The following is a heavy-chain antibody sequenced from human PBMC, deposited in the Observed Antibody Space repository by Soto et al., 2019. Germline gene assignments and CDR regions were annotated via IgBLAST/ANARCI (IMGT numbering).Heavy chain of an antibody. CDR1: GGSISSGGYY. V-gene: IGHV4-31*03. J-gene: IGHJ4*02. Sequence: QVQLQESGPGLVKPSQTLSLTCTVSGGSISSGGYYWSWIRQHPGKGLEWIGYIYYSGSTYYNPSLKSGVTIAVDTSKNPFSLKLSSVTAADTAVYYWAREGSSYGYPFNWGQGTLVTVSS. CDR3: AREGSSYGYPFN. D-gene: IGHD5-18*01. CDR2: IYYSGST.